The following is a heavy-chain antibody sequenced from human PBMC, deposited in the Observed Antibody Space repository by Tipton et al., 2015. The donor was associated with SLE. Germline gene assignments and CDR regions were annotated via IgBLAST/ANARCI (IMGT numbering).Heavy chain of an antibody. D-gene: IGHD3-16*01. Sequence: LRLSCAVYGESFNTYYWTWIRQPPGKGLEWIGEINENGNTNVSPSLKNRVTMSVDTSKNQFSLSLYSVTAADTAVYYCARGGGYYYHLDVWDKGTTVTVSS. CDR1: GESFNTYY. CDR2: INENGNT. V-gene: IGHV4-34*01. CDR3: ARGGGYYYHLDV. J-gene: IGHJ6*03.